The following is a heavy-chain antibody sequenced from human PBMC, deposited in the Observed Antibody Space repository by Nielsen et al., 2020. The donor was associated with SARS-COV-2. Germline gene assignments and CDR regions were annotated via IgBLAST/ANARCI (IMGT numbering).Heavy chain of an antibody. CDR3: ARDGTGNGAYDL. CDR2: SFSGGRT. D-gene: IGHD1-1*01. J-gene: IGHJ3*01. Sequence: GESLKISCAASGFNVTKKYMNWVRQAPGKGLEWVSVSFSGGRTDYAGSVKGRFTISRDNSKNTVFFEMNSLRAEDTAVYYCARDGTGNGAYDLRGQGTMVTVSS. CDR1: GFNVTKKY. V-gene: IGHV3-53*01.